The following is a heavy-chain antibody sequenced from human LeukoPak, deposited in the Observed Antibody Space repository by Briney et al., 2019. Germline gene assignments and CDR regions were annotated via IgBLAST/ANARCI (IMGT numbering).Heavy chain of an antibody. V-gene: IGHV3-21*01. J-gene: IGHJ4*02. Sequence: GGSLRLSCAASGFTFSSYSMNWVRQAPGKGLEWVSSISSSGSYIYYADSVKGRFTISRDNAKNSLYLQMNSLRAEDTAVYYCARDLPAVDYFDYWGQGTLVTVSS. CDR1: GFTFSSYS. CDR3: ARDLPAVDYFDY. CDR2: ISSSGSYI.